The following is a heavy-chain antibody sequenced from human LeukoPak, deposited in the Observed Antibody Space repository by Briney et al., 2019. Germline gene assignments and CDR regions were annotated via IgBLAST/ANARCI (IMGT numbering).Heavy chain of an antibody. CDR3: ARDHRYAFDN. D-gene: IGHD5-12*01. CDR1: GFNFIDYS. CDR2: IGISSGNT. V-gene: IGHV3-48*01. Sequence: GGSLRLSCAASGFNFIDYSMNWVRQAPGKGLEWVSYIGISSGNTKYADSVKGRFTISRDKARNSLYLQMNSLRVEDTAVYYCARDHRYAFDNWGHGTLVTVSS. J-gene: IGHJ4*01.